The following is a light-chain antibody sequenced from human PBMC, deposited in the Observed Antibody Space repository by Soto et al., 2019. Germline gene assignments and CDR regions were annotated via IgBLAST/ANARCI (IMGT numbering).Light chain of an antibody. V-gene: IGLV2-8*01. CDR1: SSDLGGYDY. CDR2: EVN. Sequence: QSSLTQPPSASGSPGQSVTISCTGISSDLGGYDYVSWYQHHPGKAPKLMIYEVNKRPSGVPDRFSGSKSGNTASLTVSGLQAEDEADYYCSSSANINTFYVVGHGTKVTVL. J-gene: IGLJ1*01. CDR3: SSSANINTFYV.